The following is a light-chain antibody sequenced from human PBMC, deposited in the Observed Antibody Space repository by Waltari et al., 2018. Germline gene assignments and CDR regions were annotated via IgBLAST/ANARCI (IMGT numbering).Light chain of an antibody. CDR3: LLYMGGGIWL. CDR2: DTN. CDR1: SGSVSTSNY. V-gene: IGLV8-61*01. J-gene: IGLJ2*01. Sequence: TVVTQESSLSVSPGGAVTLTCGLTSGSVSTSNYPSWYQQTPGQAPRTLIYDTNIRPSGVPDRFSGSILGNKAVLTITGAQSDDESDYSCLLYMGGGIWLFGGGTRLTVL.